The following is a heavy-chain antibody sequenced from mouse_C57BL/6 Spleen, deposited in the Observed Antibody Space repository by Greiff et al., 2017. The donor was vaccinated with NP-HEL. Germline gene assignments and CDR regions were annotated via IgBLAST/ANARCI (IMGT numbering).Heavy chain of an antibody. CDR1: GYAFSSSW. D-gene: IGHD3-2*02. CDR3: ARSRQLRLGYFDY. CDR2: IYPGDGDP. J-gene: IGHJ2*01. V-gene: IGHV1-82*01. Sequence: VQRVESGPELVKPGASVKISCKASGYAFSSSWMNWVKQRPGKGLEWIGRIYPGDGDPNYNGKFKGKATLTADKSSSTAYMQLSSLTSEDSAVYFCARSRQLRLGYFDYWGQGTTLTVSS.